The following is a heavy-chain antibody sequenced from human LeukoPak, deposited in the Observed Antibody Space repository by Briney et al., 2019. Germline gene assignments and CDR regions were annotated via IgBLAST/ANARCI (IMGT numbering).Heavy chain of an antibody. CDR1: GYTFTSYG. J-gene: IGHJ6*03. CDR3: ARDVQDFWSGYYSYYYYYMDV. D-gene: IGHD3-3*01. V-gene: IGHV1-2*02. CDR2: INPSSGGT. Sequence: ASVKVSCKASGYTFTSYGISWVRQAPGQGLEWMGWINPSSGGTNYAQKFQGRVTMTRDTSISTAYMELSRLRSDDTAVYYCARDVQDFWSGYYSYYYYYMDVWGKGTTVTVSS.